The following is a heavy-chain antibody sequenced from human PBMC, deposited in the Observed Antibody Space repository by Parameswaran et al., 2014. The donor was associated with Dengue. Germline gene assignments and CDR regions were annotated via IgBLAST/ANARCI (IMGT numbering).Heavy chain of an antibody. CDR2: IYYSGST. CDR3: ARDSPHYGSGSYSFDY. Sequence: RWIRQPPGKGLEWIGYIYYSGSTYYNPSLKSRVTISVDTSKNQFSLKLSSVTAADTAVYYCARDSPHYGSGSYSFDYWGQGTLVTVSS. D-gene: IGHD3-10*01. J-gene: IGHJ4*02. V-gene: IGHV4-30-4*01.